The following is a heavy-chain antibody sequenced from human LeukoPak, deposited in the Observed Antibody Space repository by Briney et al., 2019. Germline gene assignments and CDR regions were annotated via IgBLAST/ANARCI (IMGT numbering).Heavy chain of an antibody. Sequence: AGGSLRLSCAASGFTFSNYGMHWVRQAPGKGLEWVAVISYDGSNKYYADSVKGRFTISRDNSKNTLYLQMNSLRAEDTAVYYCAKDRGYITYYFDYWGQGTLVTVSP. D-gene: IGHD3-10*01. V-gene: IGHV3-30*18. CDR3: AKDRGYITYYFDY. CDR2: ISYDGSNK. CDR1: GFTFSNYG. J-gene: IGHJ4*02.